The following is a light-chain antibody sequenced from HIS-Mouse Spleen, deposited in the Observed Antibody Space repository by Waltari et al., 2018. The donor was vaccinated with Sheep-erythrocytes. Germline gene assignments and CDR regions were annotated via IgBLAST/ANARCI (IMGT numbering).Light chain of an antibody. J-gene: IGLJ2*01. CDR2: RNK. Sequence: QSVLTQPPSASGTPGQRVTISCSGSSSNIGSNYVYWYQQLPGTAPKLLIYRNKQRPSGVPDRFSGSNSGNTATLTISGTQAMDEADYYCQAWDSSTEVFGGGTKLTVL. V-gene: IGLV1-47*01. CDR3: QAWDSSTEV. CDR1: SSNIGSNY.